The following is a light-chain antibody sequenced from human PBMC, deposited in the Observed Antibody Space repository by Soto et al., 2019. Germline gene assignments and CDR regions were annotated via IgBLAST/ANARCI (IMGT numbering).Light chain of an antibody. CDR2: AAS. J-gene: IGKJ4*01. Sequence: DIQLTQSPSSLSAAVGDRVSITCRASQSIRSYLNWYQQKPGKAPELLIYAASTLQSGVPSRFSGSGSGTDFTLTISSLQPEDFATYYCQQLNSYPLTFGGGTKVDIK. V-gene: IGKV1-9*01. CDR1: QSIRSY. CDR3: QQLNSYPLT.